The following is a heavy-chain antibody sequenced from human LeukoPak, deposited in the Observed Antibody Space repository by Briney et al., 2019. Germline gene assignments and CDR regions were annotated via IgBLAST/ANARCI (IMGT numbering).Heavy chain of an antibody. V-gene: IGHV1-24*01. CDR1: GYTLTELS. Sequence: GASVRVSCKVSGYTLTELSMHWVRQAPGKGLVWMGGFDPEDGETIYAQKFQGRVTMTEDTSTDTAYMELSSLRSEDTAVYYCATLSSGWSQIDYWGQGTLVTVSS. CDR3: ATLSSGWSQIDY. J-gene: IGHJ4*02. CDR2: FDPEDGET. D-gene: IGHD6-19*01.